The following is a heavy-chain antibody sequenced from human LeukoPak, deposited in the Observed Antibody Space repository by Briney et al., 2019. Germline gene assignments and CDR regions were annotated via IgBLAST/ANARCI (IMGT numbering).Heavy chain of an antibody. CDR3: ARHGPFGSGLDS. J-gene: IGHJ4*02. D-gene: IGHD3-3*01. V-gene: IGHV4-39*01. CDR2: IYYSGST. Sequence: SETLSLTCIVSGGSISSSSTYYWGWIRQPPGKGLEWIGSIYYSGSTFHNPSLKSRVTRSVDTSKNQFSLNLSSVTAADTAVYYCARHGPFGSGLDSWGQGTLVTVSS. CDR1: GGSISSSSTYY.